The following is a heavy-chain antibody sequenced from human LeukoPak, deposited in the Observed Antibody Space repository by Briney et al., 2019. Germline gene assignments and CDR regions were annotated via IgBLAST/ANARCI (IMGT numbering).Heavy chain of an antibody. CDR3: AELGITMIGGV. J-gene: IGHJ6*04. Sequence: GGTLRLPCAASGFTFSSYGMSWVRQAPGKGLEWVSYISSSGSTIYYADSVKGRFTISRDNAKNSLYLQMNSLRAEDTAVYYCAELGITMIGGVWGKGTTVTISS. D-gene: IGHD3-10*02. V-gene: IGHV3-48*04. CDR1: GFTFSSYG. CDR2: ISSSGSTI.